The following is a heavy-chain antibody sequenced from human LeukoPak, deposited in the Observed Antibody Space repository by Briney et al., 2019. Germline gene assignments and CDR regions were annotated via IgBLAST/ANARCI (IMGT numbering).Heavy chain of an antibody. J-gene: IGHJ4*02. CDR2: ISTSGRT. Sequence: PSETLSLTCTVSGVSITSYKWSWLRQSPGKGLEWIEFISTSGRTDYNPSLTSRVSMSVDTSKSQVSLRLSSVTAEDTAVYYCATSYDNKIVPYDCWGQGILVTVSS. D-gene: IGHD3-9*01. V-gene: IGHV4-4*09. CDR1: GVSITSYK. CDR3: ATSYDNKIVPYDC.